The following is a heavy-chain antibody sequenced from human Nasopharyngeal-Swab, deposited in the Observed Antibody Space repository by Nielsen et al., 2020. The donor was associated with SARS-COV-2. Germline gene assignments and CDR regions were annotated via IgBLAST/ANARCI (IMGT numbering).Heavy chain of an antibody. J-gene: IGHJ6*02. V-gene: IGHV1-18*01. CDR2: ISAYNGNT. CDR3: ARLYCGGDCSYYYYYGMDV. D-gene: IGHD2-21*02. CDR1: GYTFTSYG. Sequence: ASVKVSCKASGYTFTSYGISWVRQAPGQGLEWMGWISAYNGNTNYAQKLQGRVTMTTDTSTSTAYMELRSLRYDDTAVYYCARLYCGGDCSYYYYYGMDVWGQGTTVTVSS.